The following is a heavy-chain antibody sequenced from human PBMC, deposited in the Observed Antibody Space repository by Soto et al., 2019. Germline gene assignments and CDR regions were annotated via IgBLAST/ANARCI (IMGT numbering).Heavy chain of an antibody. CDR2: IIPIFGTA. Sequence: QVQLVQSGAEVKKPGSSVKVSCKASGGTFSSYAISWVRQAPVQGLEWMGGIIPIFGTANYAQKFQGRVTITADESTSTAYMELSSLRSEDTAVYYCARDFGVVIAQSYYYGMDVWGQGTTVTVSS. V-gene: IGHV1-69*12. CDR3: ARDFGVVIAQSYYYGMDV. D-gene: IGHD3-3*01. J-gene: IGHJ6*02. CDR1: GGTFSSYA.